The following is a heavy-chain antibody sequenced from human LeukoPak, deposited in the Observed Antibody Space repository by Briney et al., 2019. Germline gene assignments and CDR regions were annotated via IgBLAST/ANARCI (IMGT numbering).Heavy chain of an antibody. J-gene: IGHJ3*02. V-gene: IGHV4-61*09. CDR1: GGSISSGNYY. CDR3: ARRLSYSSGYYFRDAFDI. Sequence: SETLSLTCTVSGGSISSGNYYWSWIRQPAGKRLEWIGHIYRSGSTNYNPSLKSRVTISVDKSKNQFSLELSSVTAADTAVYYCARRLSYSSGYYFRDAFDIWGQGTMVTVSS. D-gene: IGHD3-22*01. CDR2: IYRSGST.